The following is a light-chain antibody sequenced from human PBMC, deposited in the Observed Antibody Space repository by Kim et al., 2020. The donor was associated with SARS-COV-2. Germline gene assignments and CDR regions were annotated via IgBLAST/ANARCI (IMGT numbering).Light chain of an antibody. V-gene: IGLV3-1*01. Sequence: GSPEQAASITCSGDKLGDKYACWYQQKPGQSPVLVIYQDSKRPSGIPERFSGSNSGNTATLTISGTQAMDEADYYCQAWDSSTVVFGGGTQLTVL. CDR2: QDS. J-gene: IGLJ2*01. CDR3: QAWDSSTVV. CDR1: KLGDKY.